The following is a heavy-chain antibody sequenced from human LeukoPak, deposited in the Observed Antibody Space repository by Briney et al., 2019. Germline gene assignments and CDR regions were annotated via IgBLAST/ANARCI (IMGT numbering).Heavy chain of an antibody. J-gene: IGHJ4*02. CDR1: GFTFSSYD. V-gene: IGHV3-13*01. CDR2: IGTAGDT. D-gene: IGHD6-6*01. Sequence: GGSLRLSCAASGFTFSSYDMHWVRQATGKGLEWVSAIGTAGDTYYPGSVKGRFTISRENAKNSLYLQMNSLRAGDTAVYYCARAVATEARDGGDYFDYWGQGTLVTVSS. CDR3: ARAVATEARDGGDYFDY.